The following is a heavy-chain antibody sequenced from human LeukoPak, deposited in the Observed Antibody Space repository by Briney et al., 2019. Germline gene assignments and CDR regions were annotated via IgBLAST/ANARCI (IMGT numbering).Heavy chain of an antibody. CDR2: IYYSGST. Sequence: SQTLSLTCTVSGASISSGGYYWSWIRQHPGKGLEWIVYIYYSGSTYYNPSLKSRVTISVDTSKNQFSLKLSSVTAADTAVYYCARGTTVTTYYFDYWGQGTLVTVSS. CDR1: GASISSGGYY. V-gene: IGHV4-31*03. D-gene: IGHD4-17*01. CDR3: ARGTTVTTYYFDY. J-gene: IGHJ4*02.